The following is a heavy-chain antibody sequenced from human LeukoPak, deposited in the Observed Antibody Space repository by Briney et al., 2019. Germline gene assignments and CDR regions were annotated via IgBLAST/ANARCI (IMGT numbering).Heavy chain of an antibody. CDR2: TYYRSKWYN. CDR1: GDSVSSNSAA. Sequence: SQTLSLTCAISGDSVSSNSAAWNWIRQSPSRGLEWLGRTYYRSKWYNDYAVSVKSRITVNPDTSKNQFSLQLNSVTPEDTAVYYCAGEGPVAGDRCFDYWGQGTLVTVSS. V-gene: IGHV6-1*01. CDR3: AGEGPVAGDRCFDY. D-gene: IGHD6-19*01. J-gene: IGHJ4*02.